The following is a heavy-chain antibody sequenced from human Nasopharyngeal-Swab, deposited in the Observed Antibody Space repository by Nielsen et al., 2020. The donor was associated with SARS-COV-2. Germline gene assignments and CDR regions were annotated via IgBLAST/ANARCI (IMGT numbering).Heavy chain of an antibody. J-gene: IGHJ4*02. Sequence: GGSLRLSCAASGFTFSDYYMSWIRQAPGKGLEWVSHISSSGSTIYYADSVKGRFTISRDNAKNSLYLQMNSLRAEDTAVYYCATPKLYDSSGYYFDYWGQGTLVTVSS. CDR2: ISSSGSTI. V-gene: IGHV3-11*04. D-gene: IGHD3-22*01. CDR1: GFTFSDYY. CDR3: ATPKLYDSSGYYFDY.